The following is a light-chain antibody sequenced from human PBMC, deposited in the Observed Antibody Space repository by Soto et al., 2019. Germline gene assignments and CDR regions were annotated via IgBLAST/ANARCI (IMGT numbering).Light chain of an antibody. J-gene: IGKJ2*01. CDR2: GAS. Sequence: EIVMTQSPATLSVSPGERATLSCRASQSVSSNLAWYQQKPGQAPRHLIYGASTRATGIPARFSGSGSGTEFTLTISSLQSEDLAVYNWPYTFGHGTKLEIK. CDR3: PYT. CDR1: QSVSSN. V-gene: IGKV3-15*01.